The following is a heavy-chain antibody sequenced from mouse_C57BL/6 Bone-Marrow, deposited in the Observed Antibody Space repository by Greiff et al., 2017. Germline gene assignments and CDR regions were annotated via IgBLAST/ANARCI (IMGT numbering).Heavy chain of an antibody. CDR3: ARLWLRRGPDY. Sequence: QVQLQQPGAELVRPGSSVKLSCKASGYTFTSYWMHWVKQRPIQGLEWIGNIDPSDSETHYNQKFKDKATLTVDKSSSTAYMQLSSLTSEDAAVYYCARLWLRRGPDYWGQGTTLTVSS. D-gene: IGHD2-2*01. V-gene: IGHV1-52*01. CDR1: GYTFTSYW. J-gene: IGHJ2*01. CDR2: IDPSDSET.